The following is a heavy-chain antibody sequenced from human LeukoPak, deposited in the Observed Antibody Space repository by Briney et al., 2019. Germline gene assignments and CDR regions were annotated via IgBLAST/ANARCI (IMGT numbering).Heavy chain of an antibody. V-gene: IGHV4-39*07. J-gene: IGHJ1*01. D-gene: IGHD6-6*01. CDR3: ARGGAARLHFQN. CDR1: GGSISSMSYY. CDR2: LFYGGST. Sequence: SETLSLTCIVSGGSISSMSYYWSWIRQPPGKGLEWIGSLFYGGSTYYNPSLKSRVTISVDTSKNQFSLNLNSVTAADTAVYYCARGGAARLHFQNWGQGTLVTVSS.